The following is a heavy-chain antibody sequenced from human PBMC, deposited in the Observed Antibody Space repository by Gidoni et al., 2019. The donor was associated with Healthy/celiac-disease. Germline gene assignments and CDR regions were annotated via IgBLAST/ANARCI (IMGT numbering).Heavy chain of an antibody. CDR1: GCTFSSDA. D-gene: IGHD3-3*01. V-gene: IGHV3-23*01. CDR2: ISGSGGST. J-gene: IGHJ3*02. CDR3: AKQYTIFGVVSQDAFDI. Sequence: EGQLLESGGGLVQPGGSLRLSCAAAGCTFSSDAMSWVRQAPGKGLEWVSAISGSGGSTYYADYVKGRFTISRDNSKNTLYLQMNSLRAEDTAVYYCAKQYTIFGVVSQDAFDIWGQGTMVTVSS.